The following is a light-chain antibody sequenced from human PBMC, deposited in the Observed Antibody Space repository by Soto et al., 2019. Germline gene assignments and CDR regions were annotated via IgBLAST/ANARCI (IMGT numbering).Light chain of an antibody. J-gene: IGLJ2*01. Sequence: QAVVTQPPSVSGAPGQRVTISCTGSSSNIGAGYDVNWYQQLPGTAPKLLIYGNTNRPSGVPDRFSGSKSGTSGSLAISGLQIEEEAEYYCQSWDTSLSGSVFGGGTKLTVL. CDR1: SSNIGAGYD. CDR2: GNT. CDR3: QSWDTSLSGSV. V-gene: IGLV1-40*01.